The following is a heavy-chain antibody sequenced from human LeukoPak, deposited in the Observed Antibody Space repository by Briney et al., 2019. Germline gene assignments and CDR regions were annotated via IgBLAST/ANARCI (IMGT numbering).Heavy chain of an antibody. Sequence: ASVKVSCKASGYIFSNYYMHWVRQAPGQGLEWMGIINPSGGSTSYAQKFQGRVTMTRDTSTSTVYMELSSLRSEDTAVYYCARVSYGDHDLDYWGQGTLVTVSS. D-gene: IGHD4-17*01. CDR3: ARVSYGDHDLDY. J-gene: IGHJ4*02. CDR1: GYIFSNYY. V-gene: IGHV1-46*01. CDR2: INPSGGST.